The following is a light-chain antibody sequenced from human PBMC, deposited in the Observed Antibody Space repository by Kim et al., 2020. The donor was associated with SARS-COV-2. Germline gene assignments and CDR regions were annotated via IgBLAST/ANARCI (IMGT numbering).Light chain of an antibody. CDR3: SSRDSSDNHVI. J-gene: IGLJ2*01. CDR1: SLRNYY. V-gene: IGLV3-19*01. CDR2: DKN. Sequence: SSELTQDPAVSVALGQTVRITCQGDSLRNYYATWYQQKPGQAPVLVIYDKNNRPSGIPDRFSGSSSGNTASLTIAGTQAEDEADYYCSSRDSSDNHVIFGGGTQLTVL.